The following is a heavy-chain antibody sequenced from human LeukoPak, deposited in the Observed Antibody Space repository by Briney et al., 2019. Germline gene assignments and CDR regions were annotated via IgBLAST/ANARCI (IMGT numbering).Heavy chain of an antibody. D-gene: IGHD6-19*01. CDR2: IGTAGDT. Sequence: GGSLRLSCAASGFTFSSYDMHWVRQATGKGLEWVSAIGTAGDTYYPGSVKGRFTISRENAKNSLYLQMNSLRAGDTAVYYCAREGNGYSSGWSRFGAFDIWGQGTMVTVSS. CDR1: GFTFSSYD. CDR3: AREGNGYSSGWSRFGAFDI. J-gene: IGHJ3*02. V-gene: IGHV3-13*01.